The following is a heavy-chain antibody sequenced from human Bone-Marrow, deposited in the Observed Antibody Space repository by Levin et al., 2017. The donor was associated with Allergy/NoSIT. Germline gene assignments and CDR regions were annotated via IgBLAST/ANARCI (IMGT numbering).Heavy chain of an antibody. J-gene: IGHJ4*02. D-gene: IGHD6-19*01. Sequence: PGGSLRLSCAVSGFTFSNYGMHWVRQAPGKGLEWVALISYDGSDKDYADSVKGRFTISRDSSKNTLYLQMNSLRAGDTAVYYCAKLLPWLVLTAPFDYWGQGTLVTVSS. CDR2: ISYDGSDK. V-gene: IGHV3-30*18. CDR3: AKLLPWLVLTAPFDY. CDR1: GFTFSNYG.